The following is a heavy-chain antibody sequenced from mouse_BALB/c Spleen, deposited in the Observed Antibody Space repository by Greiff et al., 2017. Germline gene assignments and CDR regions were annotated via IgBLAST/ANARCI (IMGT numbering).Heavy chain of an antibody. Sequence: QVQLKESGPGLVAPSQSLSITCTVSGFSLTSYGVHWVRQPPGKGLEWLGVIWAGGSTNYNSALMSRLSISKDNSKSQVFLKMNSLQTDDTAMYYCARDPRITTVVDWYFDVWGAGTTVTVSS. V-gene: IGHV2-9*02. CDR1: GFSLTSYG. CDR2: IWAGGST. J-gene: IGHJ1*01. D-gene: IGHD1-1*01. CDR3: ARDPRITTVVDWYFDV.